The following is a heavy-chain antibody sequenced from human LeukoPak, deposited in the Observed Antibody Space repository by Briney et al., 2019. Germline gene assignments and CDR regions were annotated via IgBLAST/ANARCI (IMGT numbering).Heavy chain of an antibody. D-gene: IGHD3-22*01. Sequence: ASVKVSCTASGYTFTDYYMHWVRQAPGQGLEWRGGITPNSGATKYAQKFRGRVSMTRHTSINTAYMELSRLRSDDTAIYYCARVSRFYYDSSGDFDYWGQGTLVTVSS. CDR1: GYTFTDYY. J-gene: IGHJ4*02. CDR3: ARVSRFYYDSSGDFDY. V-gene: IGHV1-2*02. CDR2: ITPNSGAT.